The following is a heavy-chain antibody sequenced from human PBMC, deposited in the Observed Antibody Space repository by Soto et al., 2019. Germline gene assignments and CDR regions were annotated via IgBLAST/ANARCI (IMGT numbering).Heavy chain of an antibody. V-gene: IGHV3-30-3*01. D-gene: IGHD3-22*01. CDR2: ISYDGSNK. CDR1: GFTFSSYA. Sequence: ESGGGVVQPGRSLRLSCAASGFTFSSYAMHWVRQAPGKGLEWVAVISYDGSNKYYADSVKGRFTISRDNSKNTLYLQMNSLRAEDTAVYYCARAGTYYYDSSGYYFRNWGQGTLVTVSS. CDR3: ARAGTYYYDSSGYYFRN. J-gene: IGHJ4*02.